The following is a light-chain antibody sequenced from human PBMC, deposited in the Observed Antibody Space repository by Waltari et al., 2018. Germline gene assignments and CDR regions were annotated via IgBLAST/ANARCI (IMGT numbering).Light chain of an antibody. CDR1: QSVTNY. CDR3: QQRRNWPLT. CDR2: DTS. Sequence: DIVLTQSPAILSLSPGERASLSCRASQSVTNYLAWYQQKPGQAPRLLIYDTSNRATDIPARFSGSGFATDFTLTISSLEPDDFAVYYCQQRRNWPLTFGGGTKVEIK. J-gene: IGKJ4*01. V-gene: IGKV3-11*01.